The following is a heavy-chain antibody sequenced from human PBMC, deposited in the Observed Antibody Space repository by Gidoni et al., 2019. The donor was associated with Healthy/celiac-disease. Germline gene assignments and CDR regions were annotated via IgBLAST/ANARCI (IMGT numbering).Heavy chain of an antibody. CDR1: GYTFTGYY. Sequence: QVQLVPSGAEVKKPGASVQVSCKASGYTFTGYYMPWVRQAPGQGFEWMGWINPNSGGTNYAQKFQGWVTMTRDTSISTAYMELSRLRSDDTAVYYCARSLYDFWSGSPSLRAFDIWGQGTMVTVSS. CDR2: INPNSGGT. V-gene: IGHV1-2*04. J-gene: IGHJ3*02. CDR3: ARSLYDFWSGSPSLRAFDI. D-gene: IGHD3-3*01.